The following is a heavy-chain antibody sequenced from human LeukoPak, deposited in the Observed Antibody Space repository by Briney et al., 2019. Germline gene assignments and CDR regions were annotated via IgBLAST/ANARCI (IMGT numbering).Heavy chain of an antibody. CDR1: GYTFTSYG. D-gene: IGHD5-24*01. V-gene: IGHV1-18*01. CDR2: ISAYNGNT. CDR3: ARDQEMATIFDY. J-gene: IGHJ4*02. Sequence: ASLKVSCKASGYTFTSYGISWVRQAPGQGLEWMGWISAYNGNTNYAQKLQGRVTMTTDTSTSTAYMELRSLRSDDTAVYYCARDQEMATIFDYWGQGTLVTAST.